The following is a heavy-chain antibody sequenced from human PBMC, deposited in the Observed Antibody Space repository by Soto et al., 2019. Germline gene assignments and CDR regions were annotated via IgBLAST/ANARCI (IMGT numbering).Heavy chain of an antibody. CDR3: AKDPLTYYYGSGSYYNVDY. CDR1: GFTFSSYA. V-gene: IGHV3-23*01. J-gene: IGHJ4*02. D-gene: IGHD3-10*01. CDR2: ISGSGGST. Sequence: HPGGSLRLSCAASGFTFSSYAMSWVRQAPGKGLEWVSAISGSGGSTYYADSVKGRFTISRDNSKNTLYLQMNSLRAEDTAVYYCAKDPLTYYYGSGSYYNVDYWGQGTLVTVSS.